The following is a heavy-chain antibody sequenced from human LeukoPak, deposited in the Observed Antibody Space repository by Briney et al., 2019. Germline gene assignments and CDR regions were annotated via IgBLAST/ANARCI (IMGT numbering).Heavy chain of an antibody. V-gene: IGHV3-23*01. CDR2: ISGSGGNT. J-gene: IGHJ3*02. CDR1: GFMFSNHG. D-gene: IGHD6-19*01. Sequence: GGTLRLSCAASGFMFSNHGMNWVRQAPGKGLEWLSTISGSGGNTYYADSVKGRFTISRDNAKNTLYLQMNSLRAEDTAVYYCARAGVDIAVADGDAFDIWGQATMVTVSS. CDR3: ARAGVDIAVADGDAFDI.